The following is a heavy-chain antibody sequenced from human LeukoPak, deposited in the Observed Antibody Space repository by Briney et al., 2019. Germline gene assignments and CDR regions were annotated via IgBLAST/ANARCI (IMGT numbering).Heavy chain of an antibody. CDR3: AREPLSNYYDSSGYYDY. D-gene: IGHD3-22*01. J-gene: IGHJ4*02. V-gene: IGHV1-18*01. CDR1: GYTFTSYG. Sequence: ASVKVSCKASGYTFTSYGISWVRQAPGQGLEWMGWISAYNGNTNYAQKLQGRVNMTTDTSTSTAYMELRSLRSDDTAVYYCAREPLSNYYDSSGYYDYWGQGTLVTVSS. CDR2: ISAYNGNT.